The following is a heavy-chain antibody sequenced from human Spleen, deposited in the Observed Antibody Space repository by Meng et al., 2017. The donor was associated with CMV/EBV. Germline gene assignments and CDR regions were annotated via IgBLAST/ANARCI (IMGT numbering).Heavy chain of an antibody. Sequence: GESLKISCAASGFTFDDYAMHWVRQAPGKGLEWVSLISWDGGSPYYADSVKGRFTISRDNSKNSLYLQMNSLTAEDTALYYCAKGGVATTIGGYLDYWGQGTLVTVSS. CDR2: ISWDGGSP. V-gene: IGHV3-43D*03. CDR1: GFTFDDYA. D-gene: IGHD5-12*01. CDR3: AKGGVATTIGGYLDY. J-gene: IGHJ4*02.